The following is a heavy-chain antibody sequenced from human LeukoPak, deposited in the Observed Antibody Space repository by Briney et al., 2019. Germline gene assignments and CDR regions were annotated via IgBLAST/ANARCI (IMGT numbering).Heavy chain of an antibody. CDR1: GYSISSSNC. CDR3: ARKATTGPTKAAFDI. J-gene: IGHJ3*02. D-gene: IGHD4-17*01. Sequence: SGTLSLTCAVSGYSISSSNCWGWIRQPPGKGLEWIGHIYYSGSIYYNPSLKSRVTMSVDTSKNQFSLKLSSVTAVDTAVYYCARKATTGPTKAAFDIWGQGTMVTVSS. CDR2: IYYSGSI. V-gene: IGHV4-28*05.